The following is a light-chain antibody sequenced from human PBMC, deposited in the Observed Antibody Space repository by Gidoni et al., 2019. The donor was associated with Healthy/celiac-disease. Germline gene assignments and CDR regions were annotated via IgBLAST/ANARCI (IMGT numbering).Light chain of an antibody. CDR3: QAWDSSTVV. CDR2: RDS. Sequence: SYELTQPPSVSVSPGQTASITCSGDKLGDKYACWYRQKPGPSPVLVIYRDSKRPSGIPERFSGSNSGNTATLSIRGTQAMDEADYYCQAWDSSTVVFGGGTKLTVL. CDR1: KLGDKY. V-gene: IGLV3-1*01. J-gene: IGLJ2*01.